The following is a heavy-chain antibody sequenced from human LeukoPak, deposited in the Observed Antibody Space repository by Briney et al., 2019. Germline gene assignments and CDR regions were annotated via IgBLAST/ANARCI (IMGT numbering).Heavy chain of an antibody. V-gene: IGHV3-48*03. CDR1: GLTFSSYE. Sequence: GGSLRLSCAASGLTFSSYEMNWVSQAQGKGLEWVSYFRSSGSSIYYADSVKGRFTISRDNAKKSLYLQMHSLRAEDTAVYYCARDSHKFDSSGYYPDAFDIWGQGTMVTVSS. J-gene: IGHJ3*02. CDR3: ARDSHKFDSSGYYPDAFDI. D-gene: IGHD3-22*01. CDR2: FRSSGSSI.